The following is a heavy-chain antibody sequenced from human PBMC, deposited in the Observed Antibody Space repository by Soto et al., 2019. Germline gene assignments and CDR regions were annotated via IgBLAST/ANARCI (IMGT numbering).Heavy chain of an antibody. CDR3: ARRDFWSGRGGYYYYGMDV. V-gene: IGHV1-69*13. Sequence: ASVKVSCKASGGTFSSYAISWVRQAPGQGLEWMGGIIPIFGTANYAQKFQGRVTITADESTSTAYMELSSLRSEDTAVYYCARRDFWSGRGGYYYYGMDVWGQGTTVTVSS. CDR1: GGTFSSYA. D-gene: IGHD3-3*01. J-gene: IGHJ6*02. CDR2: IIPIFGTA.